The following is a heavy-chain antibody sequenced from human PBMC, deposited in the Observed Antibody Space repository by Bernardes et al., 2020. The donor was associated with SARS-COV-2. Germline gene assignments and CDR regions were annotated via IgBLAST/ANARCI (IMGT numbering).Heavy chain of an antibody. CDR1: GGSISSYY. Sequence: SETLYLTCTVSGGSISSYYWSWIRQPPGKGLEWIGYIYYSGSTNYNPSLKSRVTISVDTSKNQFSLKLSSVTAADTAVYYCAREIFALGWYYGMDVWGQGTTVTVSS. D-gene: IGHD2-15*01. CDR3: AREIFALGWYYGMDV. CDR2: IYYSGST. J-gene: IGHJ6*02. V-gene: IGHV4-59*01.